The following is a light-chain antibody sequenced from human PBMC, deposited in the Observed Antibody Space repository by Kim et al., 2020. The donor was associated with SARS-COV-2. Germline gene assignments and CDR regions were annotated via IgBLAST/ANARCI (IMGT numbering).Light chain of an antibody. V-gene: IGLV2-14*03. CDR3: SSYTSSSTLV. CDR1: SSDVGGYNY. CDR2: DGS. Sequence: GQSITISCTGTSSDVGGYNYVSWYQQHPGIVPKLMIYDGSRRPSGVSNRFSGSKSGNTASLTISGLQTEDEADYYCSSYTSSSTLVFGAGTQLTVL. J-gene: IGLJ2*01.